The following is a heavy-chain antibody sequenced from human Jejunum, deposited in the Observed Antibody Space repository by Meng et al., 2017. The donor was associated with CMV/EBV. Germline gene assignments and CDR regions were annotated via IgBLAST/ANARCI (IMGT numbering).Heavy chain of an antibody. CDR2: FYSSDTY. V-gene: IGHV4-4*07. D-gene: IGHD1-26*01. CDR3: ARGPGASTREGFDH. J-gene: IGHJ4*02. CDR1: GGSINNYY. Sequence: QAQMQEAGPGLVKPSETLSLTCTVSGGSINNYYVSWIRQSAGKGLEWIRRFYSSDTYNYHPSLNSRVTMSLDTSKKQFSLILSSVTAADTARYYCARGPGASTREGFDHWGLGTLVTVSS.